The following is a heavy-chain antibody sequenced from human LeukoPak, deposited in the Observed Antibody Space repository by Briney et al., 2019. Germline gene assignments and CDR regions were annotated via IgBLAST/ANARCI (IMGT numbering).Heavy chain of an antibody. Sequence: GGSLRLSCAASGFTFSSYSMNWVRQAPGKGLEWVSYISSSSSTIYYADSVKGRFTISRDNAKNSLYLQMNSLRAEDTAVYYCARGGMDSRYYYYMDVWGKGTTVTVSS. CDR3: ARGGMDSRYYYYMDV. D-gene: IGHD2-2*03. CDR1: GFTFSSYS. CDR2: ISSSSSTI. V-gene: IGHV3-48*01. J-gene: IGHJ6*03.